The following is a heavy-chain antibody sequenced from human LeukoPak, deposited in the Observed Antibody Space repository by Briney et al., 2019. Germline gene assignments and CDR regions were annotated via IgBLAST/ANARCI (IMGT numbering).Heavy chain of an antibody. J-gene: IGHJ5*02. CDR2: VYHVGTT. CDR1: GYSISSGYY. Sequence: SETLSLTCTVSGYSISSGYYWGWIRQPPGKWLEWIGVYHVGTTDYNPSLKSRVTISVDRSKNQMSLKLSSVTAADTAVYYCARDRMRVGFGGFDPWGQGTLVTVSS. CDR3: ARDRMRVGFGGFDP. V-gene: IGHV4-38-2*02. D-gene: IGHD3-16*01.